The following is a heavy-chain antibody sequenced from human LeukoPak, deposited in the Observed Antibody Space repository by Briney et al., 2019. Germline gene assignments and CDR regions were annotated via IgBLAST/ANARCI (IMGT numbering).Heavy chain of an antibody. CDR2: INHSGST. CDR3: ARRFSYSSSSMDV. J-gene: IGHJ6*03. Sequence: PSETLSLTCNVSGGSINSGGYYWSWIRQPPGKGLEWIGEINHSGSTNYNPSLKSRVTISVDTSKNQFSLKLSSVTAADTAVYYCARRFSYSSSSMDVWGKGTTVTVSS. V-gene: IGHV4-34*01. CDR1: GGSINSGGYY. D-gene: IGHD6-6*01.